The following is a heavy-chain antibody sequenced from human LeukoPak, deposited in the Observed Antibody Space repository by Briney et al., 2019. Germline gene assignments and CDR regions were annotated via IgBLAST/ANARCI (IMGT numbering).Heavy chain of an antibody. CDR2: ISAY. Sequence: ASVKVSCKASGYTFTSYVISWVLQAPGQGLEWMGWISAYAQKFQGRVTMTTDTSTSTAYMELRSLRSDDTAVYYCARRFNYYDSSGYYEGFYFDYWGQGTLVTVSS. CDR1: GYTFTSYV. J-gene: IGHJ4*02. CDR3: ARRFNYYDSSGYYEGFYFDY. D-gene: IGHD3-22*01. V-gene: IGHV1-18*01.